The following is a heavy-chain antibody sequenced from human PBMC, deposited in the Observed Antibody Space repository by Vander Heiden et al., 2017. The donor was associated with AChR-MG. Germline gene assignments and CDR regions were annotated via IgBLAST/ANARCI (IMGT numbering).Heavy chain of an antibody. Sequence: EVQLVESGGGLIEPGRSVRLSCTTSGFNFGDYGLIWFRQAPGKGLEWVGLIRSKAHGGATTYAASVKARFTISRDDSKSIAYLQMNSLKTEDTALYYCTRAEEGSIWSGKVFDYWGQGTLVTVSS. J-gene: IGHJ4*02. CDR2: IRSKAHGGAT. CDR1: GFNFGDYG. V-gene: IGHV3-49*03. D-gene: IGHD6-13*01. CDR3: TRAEEGSIWSGKVFDY.